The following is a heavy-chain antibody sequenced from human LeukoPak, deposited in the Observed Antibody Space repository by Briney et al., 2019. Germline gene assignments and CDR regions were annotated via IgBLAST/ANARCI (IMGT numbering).Heavy chain of an antibody. V-gene: IGHV1-24*01. CDR1: GHTLSDLS. CDR3: AINRFSSSGPFDF. D-gene: IGHD3-22*01. Sequence: VASVKVSCKVSGHTLSDLSMHWLRQAPGKGLEWMGGVNPENDETIYAQKFQGRVTMTEDTSADTGYLELSSLGSEDSALYFCAINRFSSSGPFDFWGQGTQVTVS. J-gene: IGHJ4*02. CDR2: VNPENDET.